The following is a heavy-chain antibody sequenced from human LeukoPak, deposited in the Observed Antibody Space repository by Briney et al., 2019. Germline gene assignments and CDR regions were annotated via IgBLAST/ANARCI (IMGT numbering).Heavy chain of an antibody. Sequence: PGGSLRLSCAASGFTFSSYGMHWVRQAPGKGLEWVAFIRNDGSNQYYADSVKGRFIISRDSSKNTLYLHMNSLRPEDAAVYYCAKDRGYTTSRTFDYWGQGTLVTVSS. J-gene: IGHJ4*02. CDR1: GFTFSSYG. CDR3: AKDRGYTTSRTFDY. V-gene: IGHV3-30*02. D-gene: IGHD6-13*01. CDR2: IRNDGSNQ.